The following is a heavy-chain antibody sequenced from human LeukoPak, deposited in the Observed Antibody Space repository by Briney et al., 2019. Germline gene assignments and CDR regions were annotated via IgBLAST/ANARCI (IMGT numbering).Heavy chain of an antibody. D-gene: IGHD2-2*02. J-gene: IGHJ6*03. V-gene: IGHV1-2*04. CDR1: GYTFTGYY. Sequence: APVKVSCKASGYTFTGYYMHWVRQAPGQGLEWMGWINPNSGGTNYAQKFQGWVTMTRDTSISTAYMELSRLRSDDTAVYYCARDECPSLSCYIDDYYYYMDVWGTGTTVTVSS. CDR3: ARDECPSLSCYIDDYYYYMDV. CDR2: INPNSGGT.